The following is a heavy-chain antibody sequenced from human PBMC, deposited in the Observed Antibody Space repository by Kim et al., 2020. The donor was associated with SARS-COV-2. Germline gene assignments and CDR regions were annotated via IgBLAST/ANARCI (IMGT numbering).Heavy chain of an antibody. J-gene: IGHJ4*02. Sequence: GGSLRLSCAAYGFTVSRNHMIWVRQAPGKGLEWVSVLYRDGNSYYADSVKGRFTISRDNSKNTLYLQMNSLRGDDTAVYYCASPKPDYWGQGTLVTVSS. CDR3: ASPKPDY. CDR1: GFTVSRNH. V-gene: IGHV3-66*01. CDR2: LYRDGNS.